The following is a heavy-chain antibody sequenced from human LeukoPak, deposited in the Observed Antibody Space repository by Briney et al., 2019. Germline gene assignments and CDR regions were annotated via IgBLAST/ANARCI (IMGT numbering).Heavy chain of an antibody. CDR2: INHSGST. V-gene: IGHV4-34*01. Sequence: SETLSLTCAVYGGSFSGYYWSWIRQPPGKGLEWIGEINHSGSTYYNPSLKSRVTISVDTSKNQFSLKLSSVTAADTAVYYCARVRGYVVAVDYWGQGTLVTVSS. CDR3: ARVRGYVVAVDY. D-gene: IGHD2-15*01. CDR1: GGSFSGYY. J-gene: IGHJ4*02.